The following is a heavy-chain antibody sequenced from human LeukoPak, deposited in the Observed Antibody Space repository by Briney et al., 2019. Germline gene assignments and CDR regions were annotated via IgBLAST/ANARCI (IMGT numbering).Heavy chain of an antibody. V-gene: IGHV1-18*01. CDR1: GYTFTSYG. Sequence: ASVKVSCKASGYTFTSYGISWVRQAPGQGLGWMGWISAYNGNTNYAQKLQGRVTMTTDTSTSTAYMELRSLRSDDTAVYYCARVYDSSGYAWAGVDYWGQGTLVTVSS. J-gene: IGHJ4*02. CDR2: ISAYNGNT. CDR3: ARVYDSSGYAWAGVDY. D-gene: IGHD3-22*01.